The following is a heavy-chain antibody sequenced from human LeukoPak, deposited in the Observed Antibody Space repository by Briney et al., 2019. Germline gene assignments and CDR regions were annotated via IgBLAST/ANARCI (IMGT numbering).Heavy chain of an antibody. J-gene: IGHJ6*03. CDR2: TYYRSKWYN. CDR1: GDSFSSNSAA. CDR3: ARGLYYDSSGYYYGYYYMDV. V-gene: IGHV6-1*01. D-gene: IGHD3-22*01. Sequence: SQTLSLTCAISGDSFSSNSAAWNWIRQSPSRGLEWLGRTYYRSKWYNDYAVSVKSRITINPDTSKNQFSLQLNSVTPEDTAVYYCARGLYYDSSGYYYGYYYMDVWGKGTTVTVSS.